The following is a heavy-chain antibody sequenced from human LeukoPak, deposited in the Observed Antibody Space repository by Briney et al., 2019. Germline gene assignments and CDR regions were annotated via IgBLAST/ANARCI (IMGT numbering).Heavy chain of an antibody. CDR1: GYTFTGYY. D-gene: IGHD3-22*01. Sequence: ASVKVSCKASGYTFTGYYMHWVRQAPGQGLEWLGWINPNSGGTNYAQKFQGRVTMTRETSISTAYMELSRLRSDDTAVYYCARWLNYYDSSGYRYYFDYWGQGTLVTVSS. J-gene: IGHJ4*02. V-gene: IGHV1-2*02. CDR2: INPNSGGT. CDR3: ARWLNYYDSSGYRYYFDY.